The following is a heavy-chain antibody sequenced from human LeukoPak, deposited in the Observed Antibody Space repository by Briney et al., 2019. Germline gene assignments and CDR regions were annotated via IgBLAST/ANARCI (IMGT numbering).Heavy chain of an antibody. J-gene: IGHJ4*02. CDR3: ARIESSGWYFDY. Sequence: PSGTLSLTCVVSGDSISSSNWWSWVRQSPGNGLEWIGEIYHSESTNYNPSLKSRVTMSIDKSTNHFSLKLSSVTAADTALYYCARIESSGWYFDYWGQGIVVTVSS. CDR1: GDSISSSNW. CDR2: IYHSEST. D-gene: IGHD6-19*01. V-gene: IGHV4-4*02.